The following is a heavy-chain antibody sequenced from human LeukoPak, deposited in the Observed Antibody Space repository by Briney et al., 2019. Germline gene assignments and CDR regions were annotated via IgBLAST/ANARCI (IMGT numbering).Heavy chain of an antibody. CDR3: AKDPLNYYDSSGYYPGEAFDI. D-gene: IGHD3-22*01. CDR1: GFTFSSHA. J-gene: IGHJ3*02. Sequence: GGSLRLSCAASGFTFSSHAMSWVRQAPGKGLEWVSAISGSGGSTYYADSVKGRFTISRDNSKNTLYLQMNSLRAEDTAVYYCAKDPLNYYDSSGYYPGEAFDIWGQGTMVTVSS. V-gene: IGHV3-23*01. CDR2: ISGSGGST.